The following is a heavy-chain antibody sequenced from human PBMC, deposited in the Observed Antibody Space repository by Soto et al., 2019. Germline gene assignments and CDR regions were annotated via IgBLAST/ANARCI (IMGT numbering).Heavy chain of an antibody. J-gene: IGHJ6*03. Sequence: EVQLVESGGGLVQPGRSLRLSCAASGFTFDDYAMHWVRQAPGKGLEWVSGITWNSVSIAYADSVKGRFTISRDNAKNSLYLQMNSLRTEDTGLYFCVKDVGSIYVSYMGVWGKGTTVTVSS. V-gene: IGHV3-9*01. CDR2: ITWNSVSI. CDR3: VKDVGSIYVSYMGV. CDR1: GFTFDDYA. D-gene: IGHD4-4*01.